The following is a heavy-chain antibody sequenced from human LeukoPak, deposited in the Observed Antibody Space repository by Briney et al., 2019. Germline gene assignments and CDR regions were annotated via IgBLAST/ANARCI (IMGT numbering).Heavy chain of an antibody. D-gene: IGHD3-10*01. J-gene: IGHJ3*01. CDR1: GFTFSDSS. CDR3: TTDSGSFDV. CDR2: IKSKIDGETT. Sequence: PGGSLRLSCAASGFTFSDSSMTWVRQVPGKGLEWVGRIKSKIDGETTEYAAPVEGRFTISRDDSKTTVYLQMSGLRTEDTALYYCTTDSGSFDVWGRGTMVTVSS. V-gene: IGHV3-15*01.